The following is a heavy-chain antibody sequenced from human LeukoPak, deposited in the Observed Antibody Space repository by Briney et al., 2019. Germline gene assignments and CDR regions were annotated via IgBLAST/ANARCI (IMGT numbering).Heavy chain of an antibody. J-gene: IGHJ4*02. V-gene: IGHV3-48*03. CDR3: ARRTITAGFGFGY. D-gene: IGHD5-12*01. Sequence: GGSLRLSCAASGFTFSSFEMIWVRQAPGKGLEWVSYITSTGSGIYYADSVKGRFAISRDNAKNSLNLQMNSLRAEDTAVYYCARRTITAGFGFGYWGQGTLVTVSS. CDR1: GFTFSSFE. CDR2: ITSTGSGI.